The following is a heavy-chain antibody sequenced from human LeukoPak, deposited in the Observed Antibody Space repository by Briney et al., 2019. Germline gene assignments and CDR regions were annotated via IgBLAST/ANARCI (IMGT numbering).Heavy chain of an antibody. D-gene: IGHD3-22*01. CDR3: ARIRLRLIVVVIDNWFDP. CDR2: TYYSGST. Sequence: SETLSLTCTVSGGSISSYYWSWIRQPPGKGLEWIGYTYYSGSTYYNPSLKSRVTISVDTSKNQFSLKLSSVTAADTAVYYCARIRLRLIVVVIDNWFDPWGQGTLVTVSS. V-gene: IGHV4-59*08. CDR1: GGSISSYY. J-gene: IGHJ5*02.